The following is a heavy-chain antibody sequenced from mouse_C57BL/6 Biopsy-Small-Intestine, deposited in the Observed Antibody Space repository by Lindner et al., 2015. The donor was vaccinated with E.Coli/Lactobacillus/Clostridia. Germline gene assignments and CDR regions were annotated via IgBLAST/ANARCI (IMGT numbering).Heavy chain of an antibody. D-gene: IGHD2-14*01. CDR2: IYPGDGDT. CDR3: ARGTRLDY. J-gene: IGHJ2*01. Sequence: VQLQESGPDLVKPGASVKISCKASGYAFSNSWMNWVKQRPGKGLEWIGRIYPGDGDTTYNGKFKGKATLTADRSSSTAYMQLSSLTSEDSAVYFCARGTRLDYWGQGTTLIVSS. CDR1: GYAFSNSW. V-gene: IGHV1-82*01.